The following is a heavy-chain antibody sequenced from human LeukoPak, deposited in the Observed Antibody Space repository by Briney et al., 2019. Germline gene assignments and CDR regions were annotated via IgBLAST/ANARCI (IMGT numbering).Heavy chain of an antibody. CDR1: VGTFSSYA. V-gene: IGHV1-69*13. Sequence: ASVKVSCKASVGTFSSYAISWVRQAPGQGLEWMGGIIPIFGTANYAQKFQGRVTITADESTSTAYMELSSLRSEDTAVYYCARDLGGSYLRAFDIWGQGTMVTVSS. D-gene: IGHD1-26*01. CDR2: IIPIFGTA. CDR3: ARDLGGSYLRAFDI. J-gene: IGHJ3*02.